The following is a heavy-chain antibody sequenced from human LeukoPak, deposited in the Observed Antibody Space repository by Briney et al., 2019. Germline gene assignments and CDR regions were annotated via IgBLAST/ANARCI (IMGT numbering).Heavy chain of an antibody. J-gene: IGHJ4*02. Sequence: GRSLRLSCAASGFTFSSYAMHWVRQAPGKGLEWVANIKQDGSERYFWDSVRDRFTISRDNAKNSLSLQMNSLRAEDTGVYYCTRDTGGSGSYPDYWGQGTLVTVSS. D-gene: IGHD1-26*01. V-gene: IGHV3-7*01. CDR1: GFTFSSYA. CDR2: IKQDGSER. CDR3: TRDTGGSGSYPDY.